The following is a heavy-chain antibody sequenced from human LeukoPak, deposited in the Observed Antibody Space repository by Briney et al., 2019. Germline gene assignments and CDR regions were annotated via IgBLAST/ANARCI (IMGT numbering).Heavy chain of an antibody. Sequence: GGSLRLSCVASGFTFSSHGMNWVRQAPGKGLEWVSGIIPSGHTTYYADSVRGRFTISRDNSRNTVYLQMKSLRAEDTAVYYCAKDRRIVAVGPRRTIKNCLDPWGQGTLVTVSS. J-gene: IGHJ5*02. V-gene: IGHV3-23*01. D-gene: IGHD6-13*01. CDR1: GFTFSSHG. CDR3: AKDRRIVAVGPRRTIKNCLDP. CDR2: IIPSGHTT.